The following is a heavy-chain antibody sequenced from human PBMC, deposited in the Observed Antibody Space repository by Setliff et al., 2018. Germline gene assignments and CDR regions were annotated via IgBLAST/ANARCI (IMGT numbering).Heavy chain of an antibody. Sequence: KPSETLSLTCTVSGGSISSRYWNWIRQPPGKGLEWIGYIFHSGSTNYNPSLKSRVTISVDTSKNQFSLKLSSVTAADTAVYYCARVFYYGSGSYLYYFDSWGQGTLVTVSS. V-gene: IGHV4-59*11. J-gene: IGHJ4*02. CDR3: ARVFYYGSGSYLYYFDS. CDR1: GGSISSRY. CDR2: IFHSGST. D-gene: IGHD3-10*01.